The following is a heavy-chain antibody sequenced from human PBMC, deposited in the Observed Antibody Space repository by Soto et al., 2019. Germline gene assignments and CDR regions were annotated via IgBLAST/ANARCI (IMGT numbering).Heavy chain of an antibody. V-gene: IGHV3-23*01. CDR1: GFTFSINT. Sequence: EVQLLESGGGLVQPAGSLRLSCAASGFTFSINTMSWFRQAPGKGLEWVSSIYGNGRSTFYSASVKGRFTISRDNSGNTVYLQMSSLRVEDTAIYYCAKDFTPDSRWDIDYWGQGSLVTVSS. J-gene: IGHJ4*02. D-gene: IGHD1-26*01. CDR2: IYGNGRST. CDR3: AKDFTPDSRWDIDY.